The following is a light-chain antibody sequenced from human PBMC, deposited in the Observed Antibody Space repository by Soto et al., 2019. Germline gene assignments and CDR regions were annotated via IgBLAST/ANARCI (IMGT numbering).Light chain of an antibody. CDR2: RNN. CDR1: SSNIGSNY. J-gene: IGLJ2*01. CDR3: AAWDDSLSGLV. V-gene: IGLV1-47*01. Sequence: QSVLTQPPSASGTPGQRVTISCSGSSSNIGSNYVYWYQQLPGTARKLLIYRNNQRPSGVPDRFSGSKSGTSASLAISGLRSEDEADYYCAAWDDSLSGLVFGGGTKLTVL.